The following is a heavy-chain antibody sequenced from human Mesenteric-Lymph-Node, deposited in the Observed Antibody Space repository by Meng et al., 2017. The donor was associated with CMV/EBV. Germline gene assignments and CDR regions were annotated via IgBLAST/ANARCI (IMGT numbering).Heavy chain of an antibody. CDR3: ARGLLPFRTSGLSN. V-gene: IGHV3-23*03. Sequence: GESLKISCAASGFTFNTFAMTWVRQAPGKGLEWLSVIYVGAASTFYADSVKGRFTISRDNSKNSLYLQMNSLRAEDTAVYYCARGLLPFRTSGLSNWGQGTLVTVSS. CDR1: GFTFNTFA. D-gene: IGHD2-15*01. CDR2: IYVGAAST. J-gene: IGHJ4*02.